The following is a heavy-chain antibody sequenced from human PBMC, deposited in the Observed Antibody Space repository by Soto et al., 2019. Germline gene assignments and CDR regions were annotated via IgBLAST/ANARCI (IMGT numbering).Heavy chain of an antibody. CDR3: AREIVTAGGNNYFDP. Sequence: SETLSLTCTVSGAPITINYWSWIRQAPGKGLEWIGYIYYSGGTTYNPSLKSRVTMSADTSKDQFSLKLNSVTAADTAVYFCAREIVTAGGNNYFDPWGPGTLVTVSS. CDR2: IYYSGGT. J-gene: IGHJ5*02. D-gene: IGHD2-21*02. V-gene: IGHV4-59*12. CDR1: GAPITINY.